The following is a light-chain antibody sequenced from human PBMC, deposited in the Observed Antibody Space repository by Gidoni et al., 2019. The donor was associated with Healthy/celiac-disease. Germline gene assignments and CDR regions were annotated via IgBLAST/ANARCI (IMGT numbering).Light chain of an antibody. Sequence: DIVLTQSPATPSLSPGERATLSCRASQSVSSYLAWYQQKPGQAPRLLIYDASNRATGIPARFSGSGSGTDFTLTISSLEPEDFAVYYCQQRSNWPRYTFGQGTKLEIK. V-gene: IGKV3-11*01. CDR3: QQRSNWPRYT. J-gene: IGKJ2*01. CDR1: QSVSSY. CDR2: DAS.